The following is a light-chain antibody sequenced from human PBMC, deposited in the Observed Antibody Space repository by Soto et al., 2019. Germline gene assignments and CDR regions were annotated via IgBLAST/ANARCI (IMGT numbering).Light chain of an antibody. CDR1: SSDVGRYNY. V-gene: IGLV2-14*01. Sequence: QSALTQPASVSGSPGQSITISCTGTSSDVGRYNYVSWYQQHPGKAPKLMIYEVSNRPSGVSNRFSGSKSGNTASLTISGLQDEDEADYYCSSYTTSNTWVFGGGTKLTVL. J-gene: IGLJ3*02. CDR2: EVS. CDR3: SSYTTSNTWV.